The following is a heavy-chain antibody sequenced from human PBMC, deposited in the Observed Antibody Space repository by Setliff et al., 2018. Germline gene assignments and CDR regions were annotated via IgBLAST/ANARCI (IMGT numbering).Heavy chain of an antibody. J-gene: IGHJ6*04. V-gene: IGHV4-34*01. CDR2: IYHSGST. Sequence: SETLSLTCAIYGQSFSDYYWSWVRQPPGKGLEWIGEIYHSGSTNYNPSLKSRVTISVDTSKNQFSLRLTSVTDADTAVYYCAMDQGVVWGKGTTVTVSS. D-gene: IGHD2-2*03. CDR3: AMDQGVV. CDR1: GQSFSDYY.